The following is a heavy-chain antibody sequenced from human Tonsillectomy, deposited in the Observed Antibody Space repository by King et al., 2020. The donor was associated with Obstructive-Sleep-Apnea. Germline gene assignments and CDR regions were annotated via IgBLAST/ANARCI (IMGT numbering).Heavy chain of an antibody. V-gene: IGHV3-9*01. J-gene: IGHJ4*02. CDR2: ISWNGGSR. CDR1: GFTFDDYA. Sequence: VQLVESGGGLAQPGRSLRLSCAASGFTFDDYAIHWVRQAPGKGLEWVSGISWNGGSRGYADSVKGRFTISRDNAKSSLYLQMNSLRAEDTALYYCAKDISYDILTGDFDYWGQGTLVTVSS. D-gene: IGHD3-9*01. CDR3: AKDISYDILTGDFDY.